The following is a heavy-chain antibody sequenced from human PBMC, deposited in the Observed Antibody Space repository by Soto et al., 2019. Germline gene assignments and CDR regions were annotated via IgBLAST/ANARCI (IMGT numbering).Heavy chain of an antibody. Sequence: SGGTVRRSSYYEGWRGKHPGKGREWIGSISYSGSTYSNPSLKSRVTISVATSKNQFSLKLSSVTAADTAVYYCARRAKRAAASSHYYYYYAMDVWGQGTPVTVSS. CDR1: GGTVRRSSYY. CDR2: ISYSGST. V-gene: IGHV4-39*01. CDR3: ARRAKRAAASSHYYYYYAMDV. D-gene: IGHD6-13*01. J-gene: IGHJ6*02.